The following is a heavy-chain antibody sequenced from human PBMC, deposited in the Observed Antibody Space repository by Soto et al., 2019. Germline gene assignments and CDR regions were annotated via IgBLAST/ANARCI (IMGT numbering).Heavy chain of an antibody. CDR2: IIAYNGNT. Sequence: QVHLVQSGTEVKKPGTSMKVSCRASGYTFTSYAINWVRQAPGQGLEWVGRIIAYNGNTHSAQKLQGRVTMTLATSTRTAYMELRSLRSDATAVYYCARGHPSTDSGSGRSFDTWGQGTLLTVSA. J-gene: IGHJ4*02. V-gene: IGHV1-18*01. CDR1: GYTFTSYA. D-gene: IGHD3-10*01. CDR3: ARGHPSTDSGSGRSFDT.